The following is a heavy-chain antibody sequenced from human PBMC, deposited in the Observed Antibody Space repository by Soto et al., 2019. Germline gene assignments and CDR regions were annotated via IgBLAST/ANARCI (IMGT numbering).Heavy chain of an antibody. V-gene: IGHV3-23*01. CDR1: GFTFSSYA. Sequence: EVQLLESGGGLVQPGGSLRLSCAASGFTFSSYAMSWVRQAPGKGLEWVSAISGSDGSTYYADSVKGRYTISRDNSKNTLYLQMNSLRAENTAVYSCAKVTVYDSSGWYPWGQGTMVTVSS. J-gene: IGHJ5*02. CDR3: AKVTVYDSSGWYP. D-gene: IGHD6-19*01. CDR2: ISGSDGST.